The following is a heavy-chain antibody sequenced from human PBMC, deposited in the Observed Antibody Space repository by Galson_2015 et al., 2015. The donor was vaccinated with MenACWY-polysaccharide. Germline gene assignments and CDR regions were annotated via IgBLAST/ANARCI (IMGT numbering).Heavy chain of an antibody. J-gene: IGHJ4*02. D-gene: IGHD1-26*01. V-gene: IGHV4-38-2*01. Sequence: GTLSRHCAVSDSSISSGYFWGWIRQPPGKGLEWIASIFHSGTTYYNPSLKSRVTISVDTSNNQFSLKLTSGTASAKAVYYCARVEKYSGSFYILYWGQGTLVTVSS. CDR3: ARVEKYSGSFYILY. CDR1: DSSISSGYF. CDR2: IFHSGTT.